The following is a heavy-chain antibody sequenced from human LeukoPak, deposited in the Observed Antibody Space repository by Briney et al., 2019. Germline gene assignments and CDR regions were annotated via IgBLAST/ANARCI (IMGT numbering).Heavy chain of an antibody. V-gene: IGHV3-11*04. Sequence: GGSLRLSCAASGFTVSDYYMSWIRQAPGKGLEWVSYISSSGSTMYYADSVKGRFTISRDNAKNSLYLQMNSLRAGDTAVYYCVRAPKVLDYWGQGTLVTVSS. D-gene: IGHD1-1*01. CDR2: ISSSGSTM. CDR1: GFTVSDYY. J-gene: IGHJ4*02. CDR3: VRAPKVLDY.